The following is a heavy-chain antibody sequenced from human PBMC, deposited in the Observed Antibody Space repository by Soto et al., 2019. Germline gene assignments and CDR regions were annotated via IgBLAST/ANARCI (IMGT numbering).Heavy chain of an antibody. D-gene: IGHD3-3*01. Sequence: GGSLRLSCAASGFTFSNAWMSWVRQAPGKGLEWVGRIKSKTDGGTTDYAAPVKGRFTISRDDSKNTLYLQMNSLKTEDTAVYYCTTFYDLWSGLLFYWGQGTLVTVSS. CDR1: GFTFSNAW. CDR2: IKSKTDGGTT. CDR3: TTFYDLWSGLLFY. J-gene: IGHJ4*02. V-gene: IGHV3-15*01.